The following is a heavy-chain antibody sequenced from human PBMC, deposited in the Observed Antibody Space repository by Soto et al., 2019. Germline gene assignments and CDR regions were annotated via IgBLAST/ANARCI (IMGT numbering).Heavy chain of an antibody. J-gene: IGHJ6*02. D-gene: IGHD3-3*01. CDR2: IIPIFGTA. V-gene: IGHV1-69*13. Sequence: SVKVSCKASGGTFSSYAISWVRQAPGQGLEWMGGIIPIFGTANYAQKFQGRVTITAGESTSTAYMGLSSLRSEDTAVYYCARKESMYYDFWSGYSRTKYYYGMDVWGQGTTVTVSS. CDR3: ARKESMYYDFWSGYSRTKYYYGMDV. CDR1: GGTFSSYA.